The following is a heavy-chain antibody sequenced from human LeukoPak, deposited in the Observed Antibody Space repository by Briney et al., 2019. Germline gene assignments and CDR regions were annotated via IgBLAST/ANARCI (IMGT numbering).Heavy chain of an antibody. CDR1: GFTFGDYA. CDR3: SRDPSVAYWTNWFDA. D-gene: IGHD2-8*01. J-gene: IGHJ5*02. V-gene: IGHV3-49*04. CDR2: IRSKAYGGTT. Sequence: QAGGSLRLSCTASGFTFGDYAMSWVRQAPGKGLEWVGFIRSKAYGGTTEYPASVKARFDISRDDSKSIAYRQMNRLKTEERVVYYCSRDPSVAYWTNWFDASGQGSLVTVSA.